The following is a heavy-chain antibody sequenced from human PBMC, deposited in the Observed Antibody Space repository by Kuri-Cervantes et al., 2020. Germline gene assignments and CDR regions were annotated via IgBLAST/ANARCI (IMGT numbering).Heavy chain of an antibody. J-gene: IGHJ4*02. CDR2: ISYDGANK. D-gene: IGHD5-18*01. CDR1: GFSFSSYA. V-gene: IGHV3-30-3*01. CDR3: ARVSYSHGYSYPYFFDF. Sequence: GGSLRLSCAASGFSFSSYAMHWVRQAQGKWLEWVAVISYDGANKFYADSVKGRLTISRDNSKNTIYLQMNSLRAEDTAVYYCARVSYSHGYSYPYFFDFWGQGTPVTVSS.